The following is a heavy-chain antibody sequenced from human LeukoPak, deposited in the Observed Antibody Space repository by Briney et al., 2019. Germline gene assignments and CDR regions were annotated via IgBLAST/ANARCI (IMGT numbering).Heavy chain of an antibody. D-gene: IGHD1-26*01. CDR1: GGTFSSYA. J-gene: IGHJ6*02. V-gene: IGHV1-69*04. CDR3: ARDMWELQGYYYYGMDV. CDR2: IIPILGIA. Sequence: SVTVSCKASGGTFSSYAISWVRQAPGQGLEWMGRIIPILGIANYAQKFQGRVTITADKSTSTAYMELSSLRSEDTAVYYCARDMWELQGYYYYGMDVWGQGTTVTVSS.